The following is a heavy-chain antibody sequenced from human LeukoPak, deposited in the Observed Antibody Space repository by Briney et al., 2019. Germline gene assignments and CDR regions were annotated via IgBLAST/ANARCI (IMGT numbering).Heavy chain of an antibody. CDR3: ARLRVVTEAFDI. Sequence: SETLSLTCAVSGYSISSGYYWGWIRQPPGKGLEWIGSIYHSGSTYYNPSLKSRVTISVDTSKNQFSLKLSSVTATDTAVYYCARLRVVTEAFDIWGQGTMVTVSS. V-gene: IGHV4-38-2*01. D-gene: IGHD4-23*01. CDR2: IYHSGST. CDR1: GYSISSGYY. J-gene: IGHJ3*02.